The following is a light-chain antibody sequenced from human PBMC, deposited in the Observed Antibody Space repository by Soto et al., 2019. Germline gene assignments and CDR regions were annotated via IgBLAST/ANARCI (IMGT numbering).Light chain of an antibody. CDR1: ESVVRY. V-gene: IGKV3-11*02. CDR3: QQRSNWPLT. Sequence: EIVLTQSPVTLSLSPGDTATLSCRASESVVRYLAWYQQKPGQAPRLLMYDTSKRATGIPARFSGSGYGSDFTLTISSLEPEDFAVYYCQQRSNWPLTFGGGTKVEIK. CDR2: DTS. J-gene: IGKJ4*01.